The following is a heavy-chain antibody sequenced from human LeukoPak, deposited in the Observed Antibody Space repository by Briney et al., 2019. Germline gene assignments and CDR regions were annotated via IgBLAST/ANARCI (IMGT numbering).Heavy chain of an antibody. Sequence: PSQTLSLTCAVSGGSISSGGYSWSWIRQPPGKGLEWIGYIYHSGSTYYNPSLKSRVTISVDRSKNQFSLKLSSVTAADTAVYYCARQQELLWFGELFQGVGWFDPWGQGTLVTVSS. V-gene: IGHV4-30-2*01. CDR3: ARQQELLWFGELFQGVGWFDP. J-gene: IGHJ5*02. D-gene: IGHD3-10*01. CDR1: GGSISSGGYS. CDR2: IYHSGST.